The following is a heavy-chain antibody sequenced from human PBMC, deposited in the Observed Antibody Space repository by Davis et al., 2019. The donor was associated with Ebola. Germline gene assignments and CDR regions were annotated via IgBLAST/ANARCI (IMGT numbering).Heavy chain of an antibody. D-gene: IGHD4-23*01. V-gene: IGHV3-23*01. CDR2: ISGSGSGGRT. CDR3: AKDIRDMYGGNSYFEC. CDR1: GFDFRGYA. Sequence: PGGSLRLSCAASGFDFRGYAMTWVRQAPGKGLEWVAVISGSGSGGRTYYAASVKGRFTISRDNSKNTLYLEMNSLRAEDTAVFYCAKDIRDMYGGNSYFECWGQGTLVTVSS. J-gene: IGHJ4*02.